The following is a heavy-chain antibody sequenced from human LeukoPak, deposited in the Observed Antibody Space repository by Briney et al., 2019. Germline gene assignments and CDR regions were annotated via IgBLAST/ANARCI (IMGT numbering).Heavy chain of an antibody. CDR3: TRSGVVPAARYYYMDV. D-gene: IGHD2-2*01. V-gene: IGHV1-69*05. J-gene: IGHJ6*03. Sequence: SVKVSCKASGGTFSSYAISWVRQAPGQGLEWMGGIIPIFGTANYAQKFQGRVTITTDESTSTAYMELSSLRSEDTAVYYCTRSGVVPAARYYYMDVWGKGTTVTVSS. CDR2: IIPIFGTA. CDR1: GGTFSSYA.